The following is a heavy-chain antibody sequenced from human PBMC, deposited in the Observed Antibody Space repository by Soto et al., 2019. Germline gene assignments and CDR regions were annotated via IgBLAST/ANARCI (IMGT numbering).Heavy chain of an antibody. D-gene: IGHD5-12*01. Sequence: EVQLVESGGGLVQPGRSLRLSCAASGFPFVNGGMHWVRQAPGKGLEWVAGISWDSSTIGYADSVKGRFIISRDGAKNSLYLQMDSLRGEDTALYYCVQGRYPTMATPLDHWGQGTQVIVSS. CDR2: ISWDSSTI. CDR1: GFPFVNGG. V-gene: IGHV3-9*01. CDR3: VQGRYPTMATPLDH. J-gene: IGHJ4*02.